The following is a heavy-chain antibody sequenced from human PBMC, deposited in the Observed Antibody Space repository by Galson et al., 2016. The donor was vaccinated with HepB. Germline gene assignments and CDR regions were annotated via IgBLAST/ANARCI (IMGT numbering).Heavy chain of an antibody. CDR3: ARENHGRFDY. CDR2: LTSEGLT. D-gene: IGHD5-24*01. Sequence: SLRLSCAASGFTFNSFWMDWVRQAPGKGLVWVSRLTSEGLTTYADFVEGRFRISRDNARNTLLLQMDSLRVEDTAVYYFARENHGRFDYWGQGTLVSVSS. CDR1: GFTFNSFW. J-gene: IGHJ4*02. V-gene: IGHV3-74*01.